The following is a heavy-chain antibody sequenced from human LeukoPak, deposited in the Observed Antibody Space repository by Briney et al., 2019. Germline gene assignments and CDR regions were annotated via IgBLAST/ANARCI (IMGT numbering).Heavy chain of an antibody. J-gene: IGHJ4*02. V-gene: IGHV1-2*02. Sequence: ASVKVSCKASGYTFTGYYMHWVRQAPGQGLEWMGWVNPNSGGTNYAQKFQGRVTMTRDTSISTAYMELSRLRSDDTAVYYCARAAGHTAMDYYFDYWGQGTLVTVSS. D-gene: IGHD5-18*01. CDR2: VNPNSGGT. CDR3: ARAAGHTAMDYYFDY. CDR1: GYTFTGYY.